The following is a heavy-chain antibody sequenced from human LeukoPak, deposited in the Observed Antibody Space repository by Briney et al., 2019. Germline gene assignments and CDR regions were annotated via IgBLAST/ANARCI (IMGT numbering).Heavy chain of an antibody. CDR3: ARHRGFGYSGYGFQTNYGMDV. CDR2: IYPGDSDT. D-gene: IGHD5-12*01. J-gene: IGHJ6*02. Sequence: GESLKISCKGSGYSFTSYWIGWVRQMPGKGLEWMGIIYPGDSDTRYSPSFQGQVTISADKSISTAYLQWSSLKASDTAMYYCARHRGFGYSGYGFQTNYGMDVWGQGTTVTVSS. V-gene: IGHV5-51*01. CDR1: GYSFTSYW.